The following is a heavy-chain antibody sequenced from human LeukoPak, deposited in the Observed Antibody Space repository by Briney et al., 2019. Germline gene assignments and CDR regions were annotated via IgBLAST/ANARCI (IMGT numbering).Heavy chain of an antibody. V-gene: IGHV3-23*01. J-gene: IGHJ4*02. CDR2: ISGSGGST. CDR1: GFTFSSYA. CDR3: AKYYYDGDTYSFDY. Sequence: GGSLRLSCAASGFTFSSYAMSWVRQAPGKGLEWVSAISGSGGSTYYADSVKGRFTISRDNPKNTLYLQMNSLRAEDTAVYYCAKYYYDGDTYSFDYWGQGTLVTVSS. D-gene: IGHD3-22*01.